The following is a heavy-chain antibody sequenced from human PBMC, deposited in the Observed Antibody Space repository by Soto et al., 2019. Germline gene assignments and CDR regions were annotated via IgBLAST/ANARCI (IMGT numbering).Heavy chain of an antibody. D-gene: IGHD2-2*01. CDR1: GFAFSSSS. Sequence: LSFGSSGFAFSSSSMNWVRQSPGKGLEWVSLIGESGTPTYYADSVKGRFTISRDNSGNTLFLEMYSLRAEDTAVYYCARYIPGVRYYGMDVWGQGTTVTVSS. J-gene: IGHJ6*02. V-gene: IGHV3-23*01. CDR2: IGESGTPT. CDR3: ARYIPGVRYYGMDV.